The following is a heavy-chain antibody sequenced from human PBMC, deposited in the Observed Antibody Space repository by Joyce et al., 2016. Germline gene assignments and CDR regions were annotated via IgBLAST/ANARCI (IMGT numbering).Heavy chain of an antibody. CDR1: GYIFTDSY. CDR3: ARGSGGIGWFDP. D-gene: IGHD3-10*01. Sequence: QVQLVQSGAEVKKPGASVKVSCKASGYIFTDSYLPWVRQAPGQRLEWMGWIDPNSGGTAFAQRFRGRVTMTRDTSSNTVHMELSSLTSDDTAMYYCARGSGGIGWFDPWGQGTLVTVSS. J-gene: IGHJ5*02. CDR2: IDPNSGGT. V-gene: IGHV1-2*02.